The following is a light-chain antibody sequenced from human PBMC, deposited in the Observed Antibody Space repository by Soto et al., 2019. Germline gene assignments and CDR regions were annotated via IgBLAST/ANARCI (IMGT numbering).Light chain of an antibody. Sequence: EIVLTQSPGTLSLSPGERATLSCRASQNISNNYLAWYQQKPGQAPRLLIYDASTRATDIADRFSGSGSGTDFTLTISKLEPEDFAVYYCQQYGTTLIFGGGTKVEI. V-gene: IGKV3-20*01. CDR1: QNISNNY. J-gene: IGKJ4*01. CDR3: QQYGTTLI. CDR2: DAS.